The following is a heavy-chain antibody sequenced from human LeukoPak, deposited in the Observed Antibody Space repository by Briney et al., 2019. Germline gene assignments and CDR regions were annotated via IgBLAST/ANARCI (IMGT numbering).Heavy chain of an antibody. CDR1: GVSISSGDYY. V-gene: IGHV4-30-4*01. CDR2: IYSSGST. Sequence: SETLSLTCTVSGVSISSGDYYWSWIRQPPGKGLEWIGYIYSSGSTYYNPSLESRVTMSLDTSNNQFSLKLSSVTAADTAVYYCAREGVQLWLRYFDYWGQGTLVTVS. D-gene: IGHD5-18*01. CDR3: AREGVQLWLRYFDY. J-gene: IGHJ4*02.